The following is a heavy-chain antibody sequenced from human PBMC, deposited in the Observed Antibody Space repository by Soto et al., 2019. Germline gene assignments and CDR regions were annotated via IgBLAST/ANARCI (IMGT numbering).Heavy chain of an antibody. CDR2: ISAYNGNT. CDR1: GYTFTSYG. Sequence: QVQLVQSGAEVKKPGASVKVSCKASGYTFTSYGISWGRQAPGQGLEWMGWISAYNGNTNYAQKLQGRVTMTTETPTCTAYMELRSLRADETDVYYCARDTTDFRLSDYIWGSYLHFDYWGQGTLVTVST. V-gene: IGHV1-18*01. D-gene: IGHD3-16*02. J-gene: IGHJ4*02. CDR3: ARDTTDFRLSDYIWGSYLHFDY.